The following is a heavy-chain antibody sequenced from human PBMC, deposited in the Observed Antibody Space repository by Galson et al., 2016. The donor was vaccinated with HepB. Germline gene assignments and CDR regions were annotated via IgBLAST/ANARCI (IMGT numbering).Heavy chain of an antibody. CDR2: ISYDGNNK. V-gene: IGHV3-30*09. CDR1: GFTLTNHA. Sequence: SLRLSCAASGFTLTNHAMHWVRQAPGKGLEWVAVISYDGNNKYYADSVKGRFAISRDNSKNTLYLQMSSLSSEDTAMYYCARDRGAARTHIVLMVYAHIDFWGQGTLVTVSS. J-gene: IGHJ4*02. CDR3: ARDRGAARTHIVLMVYAHIDF. D-gene: IGHD2-8*01.